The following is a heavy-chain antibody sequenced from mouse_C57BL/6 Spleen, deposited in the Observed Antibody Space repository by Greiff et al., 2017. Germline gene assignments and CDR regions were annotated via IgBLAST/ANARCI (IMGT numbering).Heavy chain of an antibody. J-gene: IGHJ2*01. CDR3: AREGITTVAFDD. CDR1: GYTFTDYN. V-gene: IGHV1-18*01. Sequence: EVQLQQSGPELVKPGASVKIPCKASGYTFTDYNMDWVKQSHGKSLEWIGDINPNNGGTIYNQKFKGKATLTVDKSSSTAYMELRSLTSADTAVYYCAREGITTVAFDDWGQGTTLTVSS. D-gene: IGHD1-1*01. CDR2: INPNNGGT.